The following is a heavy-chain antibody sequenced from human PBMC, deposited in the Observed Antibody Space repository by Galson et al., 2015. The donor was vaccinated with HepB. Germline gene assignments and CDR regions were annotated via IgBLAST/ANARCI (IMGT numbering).Heavy chain of an antibody. J-gene: IGHJ6*02. V-gene: IGHV1-2*02. Sequence: SVKVSCKASGYTFTGYYMHWVRQAPGQGLEWMGWINPNSGGTNYAQKFQGRVTMTRDTSISTAYMELSRLRSDDTAVYYCASGGFLEWLFSSGEYYGMDVWGQGTTVTVSS. CDR1: GYTFTGYY. CDR3: ASGGFLEWLFSSGEYYGMDV. CDR2: INPNSGGT. D-gene: IGHD3-3*01.